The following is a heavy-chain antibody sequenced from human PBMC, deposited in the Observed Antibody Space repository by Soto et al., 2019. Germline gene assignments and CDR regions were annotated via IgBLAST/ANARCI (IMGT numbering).Heavy chain of an antibody. J-gene: IGHJ6*04. CDR2: ISAYNGNT. CDR3: ARAVGATGDYYYYYGMDV. Sequence: GASVKVSCKASGYTFTSYGISWVRQAPGQGLEWMGWISAYNGNTNYAQKLQGRVTMTTDTSTSTAYMELRSLRSDDTAVYYCARAVGATGDYYYYYGMDVWGKGTTVTVSS. CDR1: GYTFTSYG. V-gene: IGHV1-18*04. D-gene: IGHD1-26*01.